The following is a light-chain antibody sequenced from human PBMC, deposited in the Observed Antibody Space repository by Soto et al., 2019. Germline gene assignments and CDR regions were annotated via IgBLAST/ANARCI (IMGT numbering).Light chain of an antibody. V-gene: IGLV1-44*01. CDR1: SSNIGSNT. CDR3: AAWDDSLNGFYV. Sequence: QSVLTQPPSASGTPGQRVTISCSGSSSNIGSNTVNWYQQVPGTAPKLLIYSNSQRPAGVPDRFSGSKSGTSASLAISGLQSGDEGDYYCAAWDDSLNGFYVFGTGTQLTVL. J-gene: IGLJ1*01. CDR2: SNS.